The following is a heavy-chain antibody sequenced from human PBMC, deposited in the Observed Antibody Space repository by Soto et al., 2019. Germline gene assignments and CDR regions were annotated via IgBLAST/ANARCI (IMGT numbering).Heavy chain of an antibody. CDR3: ARELSHDYVWGSYRYSRGMDV. Sequence: SVKVSCKASGGTFSSYTTSWVRQAPGQGLEWMGRIIPILGIANYAQKFQGRVTITADKSTSTAYMELSSLRSEDTAVYYCARELSHDYVWGSYRYSRGMDVWG. CDR2: IIPILGIA. D-gene: IGHD3-16*02. V-gene: IGHV1-69*04. J-gene: IGHJ6*02. CDR1: GGTFSSYT.